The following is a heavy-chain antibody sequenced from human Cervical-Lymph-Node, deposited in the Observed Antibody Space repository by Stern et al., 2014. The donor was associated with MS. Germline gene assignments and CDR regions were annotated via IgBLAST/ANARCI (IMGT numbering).Heavy chain of an antibody. D-gene: IGHD5-24*01. V-gene: IGHV3-33*01. J-gene: IGHJ4*02. CDR1: GFTFSSYG. CDR2: AWYDGSTA. CDR3: ARGHIPYAYNYLFDY. Sequence: QVQLEESGGGVVQPGTSLRISCAASGFTFSSYGMHWVRQAPGKGLEWVALAWYDGSTAYYTNSVKGRFTISRDNSKNTLSWQMNSLTAEDTAVYYCARGHIPYAYNYLFDYWGQGTLVTVSS.